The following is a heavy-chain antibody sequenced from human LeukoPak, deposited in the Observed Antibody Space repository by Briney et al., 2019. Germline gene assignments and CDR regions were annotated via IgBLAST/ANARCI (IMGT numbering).Heavy chain of an antibody. V-gene: IGHV4-59*08. CDR2: IYYSGST. CDR1: GGSISSYY. D-gene: IGHD6-13*01. Sequence: SETMSLTCTVSGGSISSYYWSWIRQPPGKGLEWIGYIYYSGSTNYNPSLKSRVTISVDTSKNQFSLKLSSVTAADTAVYYCARSIAAAGTFYRYWGQGTLVTVSS. CDR3: ARSIAAAGTFYRY. J-gene: IGHJ4*02.